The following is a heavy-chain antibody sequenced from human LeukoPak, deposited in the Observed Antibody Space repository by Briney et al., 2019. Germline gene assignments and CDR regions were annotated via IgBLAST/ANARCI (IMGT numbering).Heavy chain of an antibody. CDR2: INHSGSS. V-gene: IGHV4-34*01. Sequence: SETLSLTCAVYGGSFSGYYWSWIRQPPGKGLEWIGEINHSGSSNYNPSLKSRVTISVDTSKNQFSLKLSSVTAADTAVYYCARNSSSWYPYYYYYYYMDVWGKGTTVTVSS. CDR1: GGSFSGYY. D-gene: IGHD6-13*01. J-gene: IGHJ6*03. CDR3: ARNSSSWYPYYYYYYYMDV.